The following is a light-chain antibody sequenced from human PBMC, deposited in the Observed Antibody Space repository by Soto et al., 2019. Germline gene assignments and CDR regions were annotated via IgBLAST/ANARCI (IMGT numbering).Light chain of an antibody. V-gene: IGKV1-5*03. CDR2: QAS. Sequence: DIQMTQSPSTLSASVGDRVTITCRASQSISSWLDWYQQKKGKAPKLLIYQASSLQSGVPSRLSGSGYETELTITISSLLNDDFATYLCQQYKSYFRTFGQGTKVDIK. CDR3: QQYKSYFRT. CDR1: QSISSW. J-gene: IGKJ1*01.